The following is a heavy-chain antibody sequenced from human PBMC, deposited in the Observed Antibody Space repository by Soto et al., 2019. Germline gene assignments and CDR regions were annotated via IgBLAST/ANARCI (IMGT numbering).Heavy chain of an antibody. CDR1: GFTFSSYA. CDR2: ISGSGGST. D-gene: IGHD3-3*01. Sequence: PGGSLRLSCAASGFTFSSYAMSWVRQAPGKGLEWVSAISGSGGSTYYADSEKGRFTISRDNSKNTLYLQMNSLRAEDTSVYYCAKDPPRIFGVVIKAPDYWGQGTLVTVSS. CDR3: AKDPPRIFGVVIKAPDY. V-gene: IGHV3-23*01. J-gene: IGHJ4*02.